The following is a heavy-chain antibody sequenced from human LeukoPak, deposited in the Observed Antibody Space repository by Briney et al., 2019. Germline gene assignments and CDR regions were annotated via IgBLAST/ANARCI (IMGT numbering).Heavy chain of an antibody. CDR2: INHSGST. V-gene: IGHV4-34*01. CDR1: GGSFSGYY. D-gene: IGHD2-8*02. Sequence: SETLSLTCAVYGGSFSGYYWSWIRQPPGKGLEWIGEINHSGSTNYNPSLKSRVTISVDTSKNQFSLKLSSVTAADTAVYYCASSWWPDDAFDIWGQGTMVTVSS. CDR3: ASSWWPDDAFDI. J-gene: IGHJ3*02.